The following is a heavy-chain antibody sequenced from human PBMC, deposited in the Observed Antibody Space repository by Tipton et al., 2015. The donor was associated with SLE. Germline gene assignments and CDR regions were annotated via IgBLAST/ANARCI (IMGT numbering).Heavy chain of an antibody. D-gene: IGHD6-19*01. CDR2: IYNTGST. CDR3: ARGPTPPFGSGWYSFDY. J-gene: IGHJ4*02. CDR1: GGSFSGYF. Sequence: TLSLTCAVHGGSFSGYFWTWIRQPPGKGLEWIGSIYNTGSTNYNPSLKSRVTVSVDTSKNQVSLNLTSVTAADTAVYYCARGPTPPFGSGWYSFDYWGQGTLVTVSS. V-gene: IGHV4-34*01.